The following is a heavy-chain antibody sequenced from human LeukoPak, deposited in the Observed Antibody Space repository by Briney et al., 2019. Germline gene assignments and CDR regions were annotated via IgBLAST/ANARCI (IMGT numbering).Heavy chain of an antibody. J-gene: IGHJ4*02. CDR3: ARDPYDILTGYYHKDFDY. CDR1: GDSVSSNSAA. V-gene: IGHV6-1*01. CDR2: TYYRSKWYN. D-gene: IGHD3-9*01. Sequence: SQTLSLTCAISGDSVSSNSAAWNWIRQSPSRGLEWLGRTYYRSKWYNDYAVSVKSRITINPDTSKNQFSLQLNSVTPEDTAVYYCARDPYDILTGYYHKDFDYWGQGTLVTVSS.